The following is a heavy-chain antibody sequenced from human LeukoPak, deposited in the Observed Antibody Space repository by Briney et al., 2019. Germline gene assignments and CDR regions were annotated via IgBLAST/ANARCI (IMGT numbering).Heavy chain of an antibody. Sequence: ASVKLSCKASGYTFTDYYMHWVQQAPGKGLEWMGRVDPEDGETIYAQKFQGRVTMTEDTSTDTAYMELSSLRSEDTAVYYCATVILDKPRYYFDYWGQGTLVTVSS. J-gene: IGHJ4*02. CDR3: ATVILDKPRYYFDY. CDR2: VDPEDGET. CDR1: GYTFTDYY. V-gene: IGHV1-69-2*01. D-gene: IGHD3/OR15-3a*01.